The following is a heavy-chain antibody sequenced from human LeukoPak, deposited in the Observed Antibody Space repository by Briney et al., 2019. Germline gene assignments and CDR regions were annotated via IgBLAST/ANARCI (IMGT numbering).Heavy chain of an antibody. CDR1: GYTFTNYD. J-gene: IGHJ4*02. CDR3: ARDSGQFDY. V-gene: IGHV1-46*01. CDR2: INTGGGTT. Sequence: ASVKVSCKASGYTFTNYDMHWVRQAPGQGLEWLGVINTGGGTTSSAQKFQGRVTMTRDTSTSTVYMELSSLTSEDTAVYYCARDSGQFDYWGQGTLVTVSS. D-gene: IGHD5-12*01.